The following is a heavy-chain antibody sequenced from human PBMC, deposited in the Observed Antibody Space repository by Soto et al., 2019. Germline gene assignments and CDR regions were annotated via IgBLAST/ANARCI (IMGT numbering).Heavy chain of an antibody. D-gene: IGHD3-16*01. V-gene: IGHV1-46*01. Sequence: QVQLVQSGAEVKKPGASVKVSCKASGYTFTSYYMHWVRQAPGQGLEWMGIINPSGGSTSYAQKFQGRVTMTRDTSTSTVYMELSSLRSEDTAVYYCARTLRTPHTEGEVDYWGQGTLVTVSS. CDR1: GYTFTSYY. CDR3: ARTLRTPHTEGEVDY. CDR2: INPSGGST. J-gene: IGHJ4*02.